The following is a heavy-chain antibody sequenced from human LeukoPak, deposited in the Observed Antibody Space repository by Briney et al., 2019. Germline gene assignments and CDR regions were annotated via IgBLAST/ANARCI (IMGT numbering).Heavy chain of an antibody. CDR2: IYPGDSDT. CDR3: ARHTLMGATPSPFDY. D-gene: IGHD1-26*01. J-gene: IGHJ4*02. V-gene: IGHV5-51*01. Sequence: GESLKISCQGSGYTFTAYWIAWVRHLPGKGLEWMGVIYPGDSDTRYSPSFQGQVTISADKSFSTAYLQWSSLKASDTAMYYCARHTLMGATPSPFDYWGQGTPVTVSS. CDR1: GYTFTAYW.